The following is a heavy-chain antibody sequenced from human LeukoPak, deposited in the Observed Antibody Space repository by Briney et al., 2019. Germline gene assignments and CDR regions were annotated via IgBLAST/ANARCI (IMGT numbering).Heavy chain of an antibody. V-gene: IGHV4-61*08. CDR3: AGSGTATYYDFWSGSTFNP. CDR1: GGSISSGDYY. D-gene: IGHD3-3*01. CDR2: IYSSGST. J-gene: IGHJ5*02. Sequence: SQTLSLTCTVSGGSISSGDYYWNWIRQPPGTGLEWIGYIYSSGSTTYNPALNSRVTISVDTSKNQFSLKLTSVTAADTAVYYCAGSGTATYYDFWSGSTFNPWGQGILVTVSS.